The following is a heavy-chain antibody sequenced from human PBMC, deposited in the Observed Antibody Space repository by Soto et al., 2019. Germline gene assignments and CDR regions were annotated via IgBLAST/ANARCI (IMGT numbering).Heavy chain of an antibody. CDR2: TYYRSKWYN. V-gene: IGHV6-1*01. CDR1: GDSVSSDSAA. Sequence: QTLSLTCAISGDSVSSDSAAWNWIRQSPSRGLEWLGRTYYRSKWYNDYAVSVKSRITINPDTSKNQFSLQLNSVTPEDTAVYYCARSYYDFWSGYHYYYYGMDVWGQGTTVTVSS. D-gene: IGHD3-3*01. J-gene: IGHJ6*02. CDR3: ARSYYDFWSGYHYYYYGMDV.